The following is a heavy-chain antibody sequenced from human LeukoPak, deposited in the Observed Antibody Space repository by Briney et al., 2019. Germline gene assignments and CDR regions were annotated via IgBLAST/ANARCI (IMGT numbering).Heavy chain of an antibody. CDR1: GYTLTDLS. J-gene: IGHJ4*02. CDR3: ATAGGYDYVWGSY. V-gene: IGHV1-24*01. D-gene: IGHD3-16*01. Sequence: ASVKVSCKVPGYTLTDLSMHWVRQAPGKGLEWMGGFDPEDGETIYAQKFQGRVTMTEDTSTDTAYMELSSLRSEDTAVYYCATAGGYDYVWGSYWGQGTLVTVSS. CDR2: FDPEDGET.